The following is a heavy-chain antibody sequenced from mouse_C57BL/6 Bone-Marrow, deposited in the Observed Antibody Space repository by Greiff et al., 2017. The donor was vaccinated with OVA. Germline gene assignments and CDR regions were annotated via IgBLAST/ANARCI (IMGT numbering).Heavy chain of an antibody. Sequence: DVKLVESGGGLVQPGESLKLSCESNEYEFPSHDMSWVRKTPEKRLELVAAINSDGGSTYYTDTMERRFIISRGNTKKTLYLQLSSLRSEDSALYYCARVLLRWAMDYWGQGTSVTVSS. D-gene: IGHD1-1*01. CDR2: INSDGGST. J-gene: IGHJ4*01. CDR3: ARVLLRWAMDY. CDR1: EYEFPSHD. V-gene: IGHV5-2*01.